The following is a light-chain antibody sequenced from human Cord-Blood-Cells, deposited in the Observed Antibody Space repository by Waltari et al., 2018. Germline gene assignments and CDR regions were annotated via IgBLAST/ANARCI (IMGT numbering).Light chain of an antibody. CDR3: CSYAGSSTWV. J-gene: IGLJ3*02. CDR2: EGS. Sequence: QSALTQPASVSGPPGQSITISCTGTSSDVGSYNLVSWYQQHPGKAPKLMIYEGSKRPSGVSNRFSGSKSVNTASLTISGIHAEDEADYYCCSYAGSSTWVFGGGTKLTVL. CDR1: SSDVGSYNL. V-gene: IGLV2-23*01.